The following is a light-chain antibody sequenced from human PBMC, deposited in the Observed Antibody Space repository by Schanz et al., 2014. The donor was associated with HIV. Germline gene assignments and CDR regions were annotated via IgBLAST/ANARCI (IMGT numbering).Light chain of an antibody. CDR3: SSYRSGSPLWV. CDR2: DVT. CDR1: SGDVGRYDY. V-gene: IGLV2-14*03. Sequence: QSALTQPASVSGSLGQSITISCTGTSGDVGRYDYVSWYQQHPGQAPKLLIYDVTYRPSGISNRFSGSKSAYTASLTISGLQPEDEADYYCSSYRSGSPLWVFGGGTKVTVL. J-gene: IGLJ3*02.